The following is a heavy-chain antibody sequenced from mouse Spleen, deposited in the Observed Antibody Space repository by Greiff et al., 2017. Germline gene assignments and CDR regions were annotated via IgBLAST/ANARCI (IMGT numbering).Heavy chain of an antibody. CDR1: GYTFTNYW. V-gene: IGHV1-63*01. CDR2: IYPGGGYT. CDR3: ASGRGYFDY. Sequence: VKLMESGAELVRPGTSVKMSCKASGYTFTNYWIGWAKQRPGHGLEWIGDIYPGGGYTNYNEKFKGKATLTADKSSSTAYMQFSSLTSEDSAIYYCASGRGYFDYWGQGTTLTVSS. J-gene: IGHJ2*01.